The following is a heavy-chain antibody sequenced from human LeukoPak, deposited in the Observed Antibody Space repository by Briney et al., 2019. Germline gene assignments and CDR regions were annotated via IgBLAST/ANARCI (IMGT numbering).Heavy chain of an antibody. J-gene: IGHJ3*02. V-gene: IGHV3-33*01. Sequence: GGSLRLSCAASGFTFSSYGMHWVRQAPGKGLEWVAVIWYDGSNKYYADSVKGRFTISRDNSKNTLYLQMNSLRAEDTAVYYCARDIGSGYSGAFDIWGQGTMVTVSS. CDR2: IWYDGSNK. CDR1: GFTFSSYG. D-gene: IGHD3-22*01. CDR3: ARDIGSGYSGAFDI.